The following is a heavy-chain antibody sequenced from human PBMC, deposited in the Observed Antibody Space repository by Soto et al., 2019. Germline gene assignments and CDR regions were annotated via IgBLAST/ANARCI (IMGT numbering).Heavy chain of an antibody. J-gene: IGHJ5*02. Sequence: EVQLVESGGGLVQPGGSLRLSCAAPGFTFSSYWMSWVRQAPGKGLEWVANIKQDGSEKYYVDSVKGRFTISRDNAKNSLYLQMNSLRAEDTAVYYCARCLGPSGGSCYWFDPWGQGTLVTVSS. V-gene: IGHV3-7*01. CDR1: GFTFSSYW. CDR2: IKQDGSEK. CDR3: ARCLGPSGGSCYWFDP. D-gene: IGHD2-15*01.